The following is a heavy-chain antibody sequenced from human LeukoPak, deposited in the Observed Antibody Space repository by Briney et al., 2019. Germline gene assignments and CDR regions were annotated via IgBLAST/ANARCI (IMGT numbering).Heavy chain of an antibody. V-gene: IGHV3-53*01. CDR1: GFIVSSNY. Sequence: GGSLRLSCAASGFIVSSNYMSWVRQAPGKGLEWVSVIYSGGSTYYADSVKGRFTISRDNSKNTLYLQMNSLRAEDTAVYYCAREGGTYSYYFDYWGQGTLVTVSS. CDR2: IYSGGST. D-gene: IGHD1-26*01. J-gene: IGHJ4*02. CDR3: AREGGTYSYYFDY.